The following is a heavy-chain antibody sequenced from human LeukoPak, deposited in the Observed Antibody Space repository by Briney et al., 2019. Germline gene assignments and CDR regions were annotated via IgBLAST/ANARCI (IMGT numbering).Heavy chain of an antibody. D-gene: IGHD3-10*01. CDR3: ARDRITMVDY. Sequence: ASVKVSXKASGYTFTGYDMHWVRQAPGQGLEWMGWINPNSGGKNYAQKFQGRFTMTRDTSISTAYMDLSRLISDDTAMYYCARDRITMVDYWGQGTLVTVSS. CDR2: INPNSGGK. J-gene: IGHJ4*02. CDR1: GYTFTGYD. V-gene: IGHV1-2*02.